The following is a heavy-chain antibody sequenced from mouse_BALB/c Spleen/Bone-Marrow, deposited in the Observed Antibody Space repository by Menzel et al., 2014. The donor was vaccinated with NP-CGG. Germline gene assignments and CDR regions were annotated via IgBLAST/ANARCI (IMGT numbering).Heavy chain of an antibody. CDR2: INPGSGGT. J-gene: IGHJ3*01. D-gene: IGHD2-14*01. Sequence: QVQLQQSGAELVRPGTSVKVSCKASGYAFTNYLIEWVKQRPGQGLEWIGVINPGSGGTNYNEKFKGKATLTADKSSSTAYMQRSSLTSDDSAVYFCARGDYRYDGFAYWGQGTLVTVSA. CDR1: GYAFTNYL. CDR3: ARGDYRYDGFAY. V-gene: IGHV1-54*01.